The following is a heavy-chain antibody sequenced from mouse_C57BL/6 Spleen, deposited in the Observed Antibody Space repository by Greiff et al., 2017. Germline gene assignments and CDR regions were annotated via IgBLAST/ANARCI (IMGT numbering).Heavy chain of an antibody. J-gene: IGHJ4*01. D-gene: IGHD2-2*01. CDR1: GFSLTSYG. CDR2: IWSDGST. V-gene: IGHV2-6-1*01. Sequence: VKLMESGPGLVAPSQSLSITCTVSGFSLTSYGVHWVRQPPGKGLEWLVVIWSDGSTTYNSALKSRLSISKDNSKSQVFLKMNRLQTDDTAMYYCARQGYDYYAMDYWGQGTSVTVSS. CDR3: ARQGYDYYAMDY.